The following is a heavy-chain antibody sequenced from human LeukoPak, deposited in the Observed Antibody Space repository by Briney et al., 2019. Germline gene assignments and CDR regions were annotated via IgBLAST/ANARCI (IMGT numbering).Heavy chain of an antibody. Sequence: SETLTLTCTVSGGSIISSSYYWGWIRQPPGKGLEWIGSFYYSGSTYYNPSLKSRVTISVDTSKNQFSLKLSSVTAADTAVYYCARSRLLWFGELSPGVLDPWGQGTLVTVSS. CDR1: GGSIISSSYY. J-gene: IGHJ5*02. V-gene: IGHV4-39*07. CDR3: ARSRLLWFGELSPGVLDP. D-gene: IGHD3-10*01. CDR2: FYYSGST.